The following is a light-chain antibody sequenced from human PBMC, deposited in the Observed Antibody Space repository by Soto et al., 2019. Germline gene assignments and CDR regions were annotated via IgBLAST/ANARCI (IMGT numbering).Light chain of an antibody. CDR3: HQYANSPPT. CDR2: GAS. V-gene: IGKV3-20*01. Sequence: FLLTQSPATLSLYPGEGAALSCRASQSVGGGYLAWYQQKPGQAPRLLIYGASRRATGIPDRFSGSGSGTDFILTINRLEPEDFAVYYCHQYANSPPTFGGGTEVVIE. CDR1: QSVGGGY. J-gene: IGKJ4*02.